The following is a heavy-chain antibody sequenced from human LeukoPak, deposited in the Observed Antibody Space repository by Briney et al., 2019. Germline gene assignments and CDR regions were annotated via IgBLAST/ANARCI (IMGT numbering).Heavy chain of an antibody. CDR1: GFTFSSYV. CDR2: IWYDGSNK. V-gene: IGHV3-33*01. J-gene: IGHJ4*02. Sequence: GSRRLPCAASGFTFSSYVMHWVRQAPGKGLEWVAVIWYDGSNKYYADSVKGRFTISRENSKNTLYLQMNSLRAEDTAVYYCARVGQSADYWGQGTLVTVSS. CDR3: ARVGQSADY. D-gene: IGHD1-26*01.